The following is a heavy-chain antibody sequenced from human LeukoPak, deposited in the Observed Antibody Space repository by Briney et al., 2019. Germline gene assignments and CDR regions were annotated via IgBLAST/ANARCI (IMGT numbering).Heavy chain of an antibody. D-gene: IGHD2-2*01. V-gene: IGHV3-7*03. Sequence: PGGSLRLSCAASGFTFSSYWMSWVRQAPGKGLEWVANIKQDGSEKYYVDSVKGRFTISRDNAKNSLYLQMNSLRAEDTAVYYCAREGAEYCSSTSCSYYGMDVWGKGTTVTVSS. CDR2: IKQDGSEK. J-gene: IGHJ6*04. CDR1: GFTFSSYW. CDR3: AREGAEYCSSTSCSYYGMDV.